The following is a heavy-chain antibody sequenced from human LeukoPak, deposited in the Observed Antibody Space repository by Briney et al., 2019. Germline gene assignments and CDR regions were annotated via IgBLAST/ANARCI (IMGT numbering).Heavy chain of an antibody. Sequence: ASVKVSCKASGYTFTSYDINWVRQATGQGLEWTGWMNPNSGNTGYAQKFQGRVTMTRNTSISTAYMELSSLRSEDTAVYYCARDLPVDTAMVRFDYWGQGTLVTVSS. CDR2: MNPNSGNT. J-gene: IGHJ4*02. V-gene: IGHV1-8*01. CDR1: GYTFTSYD. CDR3: ARDLPVDTAMVRFDY. D-gene: IGHD5-18*01.